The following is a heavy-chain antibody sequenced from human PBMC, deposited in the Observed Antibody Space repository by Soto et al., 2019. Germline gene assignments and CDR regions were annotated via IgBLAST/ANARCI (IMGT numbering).Heavy chain of an antibody. D-gene: IGHD1-20*01. CDR2: ISYDGSNK. J-gene: IGHJ6*02. V-gene: IGHV3-30*18. CDR1: GFTFSTYG. Sequence: QVQLVESGGGVVQPGRSLRLSCAASGFTFSTYGMHWVRQAPGKGLEWVAVISYDGSNKYYADSVKGRFTISRDNSKNTLSLQMNSLRAADTVVYYCANRGVGLTGRVYYYYGMDVWGQGTTVTVSS. CDR3: ANRGVGLTGRVYYYYGMDV.